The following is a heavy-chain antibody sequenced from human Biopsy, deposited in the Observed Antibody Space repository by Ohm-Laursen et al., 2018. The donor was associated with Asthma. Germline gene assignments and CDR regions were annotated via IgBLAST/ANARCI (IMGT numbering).Heavy chain of an antibody. Sequence: GSSEKASCKASGYTFIGCHIHWMRQAPGQGSEWMGRINPNSGGTNYAQKFQGRVTMTRDTSISTAYMEVSRLRSDDTAVYYCARGQKSAGDRWFDPWGQGTLVTVSS. CDR2: INPNSGGT. V-gene: IGHV1-2*06. CDR1: GYTFIGCH. D-gene: IGHD6-13*01. J-gene: IGHJ5*02. CDR3: ARGQKSAGDRWFDP.